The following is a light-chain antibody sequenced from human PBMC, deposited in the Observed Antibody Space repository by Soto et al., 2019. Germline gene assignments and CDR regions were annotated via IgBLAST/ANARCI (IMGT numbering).Light chain of an antibody. V-gene: IGKV1-12*01. J-gene: IGKJ2*01. CDR2: HAS. Sequence: IEMTQSPSTVSASVGDRVDISCRAAQDIGDWLAWYQQRPGEAPKLLIYHASTLHSGVPFRFSGTRSGTLFTLSVNGLQPEDFATYYCQQGKSFPYTFGQGTRLET. CDR3: QQGKSFPYT. CDR1: QDIGDW.